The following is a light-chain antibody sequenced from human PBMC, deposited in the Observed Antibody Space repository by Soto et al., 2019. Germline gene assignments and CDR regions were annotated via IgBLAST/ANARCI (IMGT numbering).Light chain of an antibody. CDR2: DVN. V-gene: IGLV2-14*03. CDR1: SSDVGGYNF. J-gene: IGLJ1*01. Sequence: QSAPTQPASVSGSPGQSITISCTGTSSDVGGYNFVSWYQQHPGKVPKLMIFDVNRRPSGVSDRFSGSKSGNTDSLTISVLQAEDEGDYYCCSYTSSSTRVFGSGTKLTVL. CDR3: CSYTSSSTRV.